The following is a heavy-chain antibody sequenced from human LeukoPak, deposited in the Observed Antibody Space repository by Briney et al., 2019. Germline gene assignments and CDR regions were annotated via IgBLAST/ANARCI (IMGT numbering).Heavy chain of an antibody. CDR1: GYTFTSYY. J-gene: IGHJ4*02. Sequence: ASVKVSCKASGYTFTSYYMHWVRQAPGQGLEWMGWINPNSGGTNYAQKFQGRVTMTRDTSISTAYMELSRLRSDDTAVYYCARDLTHLHPASKGDYWGQGTLVTVSS. CDR2: INPNSGGT. D-gene: IGHD3-9*01. V-gene: IGHV1-2*02. CDR3: ARDLTHLHPASKGDY.